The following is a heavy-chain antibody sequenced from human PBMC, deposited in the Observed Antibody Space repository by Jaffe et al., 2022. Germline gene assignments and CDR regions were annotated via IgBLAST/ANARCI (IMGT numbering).Heavy chain of an antibody. V-gene: IGHV3-23*01. J-gene: IGHJ6*03. D-gene: IGHD2-2*01. CDR3: ARTEYCSSTSCYAGVGWYYYYYMDV. CDR1: GFTFSSYA. CDR2: ISGSGGST. Sequence: EVQLLESGGGLVQPGGSLRLSCAASGFTFSSYAMSWVRQAPGKGLEWVSAISGSGGSTYYADSVKGRFTISRDNSKNTLYLQMNSLRAEDTAVYYCARTEYCSSTSCYAGVGWYYYYYMDVWGKGTTVTVSS.